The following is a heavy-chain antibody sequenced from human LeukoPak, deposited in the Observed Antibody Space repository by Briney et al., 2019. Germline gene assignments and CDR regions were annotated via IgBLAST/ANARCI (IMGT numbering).Heavy chain of an antibody. CDR1: GFTFSGYG. CDR3: ARDFGLTGKVDY. V-gene: IGHV3-30*02. J-gene: IGHJ4*02. D-gene: IGHD1-20*01. CDR2: LSYDGSNK. Sequence: GGSLRLSCAASGFTFSGYGIHCVRQAPGKGLEWVAFLSYDGSNKFYADSVKGRFTIPRDNSENTLYLQMGSLRAEDLAVYYCARDFGLTGKVDYWGQGTLVTVSS.